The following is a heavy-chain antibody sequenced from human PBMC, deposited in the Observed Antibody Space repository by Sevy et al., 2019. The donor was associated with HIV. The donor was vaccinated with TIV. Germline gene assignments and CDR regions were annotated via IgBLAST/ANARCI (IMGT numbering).Heavy chain of an antibody. J-gene: IGHJ4*02. CDR2: ISLSNTSM. Sequence: GGSLRLSCAASGFIFSSYDMNWVRQAPGKGLQWVSSISLSNTSMYYVDSVKGRFSISRDNARNSLSLQMNSLRAEDTAVYYCARSVYNYRGIDYWGQGTLVTVSS. CDR3: ARSVYNYRGIDY. V-gene: IGHV3-21*01. D-gene: IGHD1-26*01. CDR1: GFIFSSYD.